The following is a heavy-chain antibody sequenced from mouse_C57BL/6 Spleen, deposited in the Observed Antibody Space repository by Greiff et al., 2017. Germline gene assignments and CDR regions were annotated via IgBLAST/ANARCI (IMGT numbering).Heavy chain of an antibody. CDR1: GFSLPSYG. CDR2: IWGDGST. D-gene: IGHD1-1*01. CDR3: AKAGTTVVGNAMDY. J-gene: IGHJ4*01. V-gene: IGHV2-3*01. Sequence: VKLVESGPGLVAPSQSLSITCTVSGFSLPSYGVSWVRQPPGKGLEWLGVIWGDGSTNYHSALISRLSISKDNSKSQVFLKLNSLQTDDTATYYCAKAGTTVVGNAMDYWGQGTSVTVSS.